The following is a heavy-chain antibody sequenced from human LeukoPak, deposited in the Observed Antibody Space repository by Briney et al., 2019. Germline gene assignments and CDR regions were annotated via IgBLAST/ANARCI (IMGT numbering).Heavy chain of an antibody. D-gene: IGHD6-6*01. CDR1: GYIFTNYY. V-gene: IGHV1-2*02. J-gene: IGHJ4*02. CDR3: ARSSSSSGYFLDY. Sequence: ASVKVSCKASGYIFTNYYVHWVRQAPGQGLEWMGWVNPDSGGASYAQKFQVRVTMTRDTSISTAYMELSKLRSDEEAVYFCARSSSSSGYFLDYWGQGTLVTVSS. CDR2: VNPDSGGA.